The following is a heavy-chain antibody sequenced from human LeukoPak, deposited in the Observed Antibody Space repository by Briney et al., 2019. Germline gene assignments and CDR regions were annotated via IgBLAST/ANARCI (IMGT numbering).Heavy chain of an antibody. D-gene: IGHD5-24*01. Sequence: GASVKVSCKASGYTFNRYGISWVRQAPGQGLEWMGWISGYNGNTNYAQKVQGRVTMTTDTSTSTAYMELRSLRSDDTAVYYCARDTEMDTTPFDYWGQGTLVTVSS. J-gene: IGHJ4*02. CDR2: ISGYNGNT. CDR1: GYTFNRYG. CDR3: ARDTEMDTTPFDY. V-gene: IGHV1-18*01.